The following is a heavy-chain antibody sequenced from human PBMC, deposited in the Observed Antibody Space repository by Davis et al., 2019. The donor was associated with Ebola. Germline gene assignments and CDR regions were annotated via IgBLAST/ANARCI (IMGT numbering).Heavy chain of an antibody. CDR1: GFTFSSYA. Sequence: PGGSLRPSCPASGFTFSSYAMSWVRQAPGKGLEWVSAISGSGGSTYYADSVKGRFTISRDNSKNTLYLQMNSLRAEDTAVYYCAKDHSGWDSPFFDYWGQGTLVTVSS. CDR3: AKDHSGWDSPFFDY. D-gene: IGHD6-19*01. CDR2: ISGSGGST. V-gene: IGHV3-23*01. J-gene: IGHJ4*02.